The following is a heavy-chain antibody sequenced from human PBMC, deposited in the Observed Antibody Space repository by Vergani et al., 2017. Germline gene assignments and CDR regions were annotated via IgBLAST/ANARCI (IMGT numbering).Heavy chain of an antibody. CDR2: MNPNSGNT. Sequence: QVQLEQSGAEVKKPGSSVKVSCKVSGHTLSEVSMHWVRQATGQGLEWMGWMNPNSGNTGYAQKFQGRVTITRNTSISTAYMELSSLKSEDTAVYYCAREYYDIWAGSYYYYGMDVWGQGTAVTVSS. V-gene: IGHV1-8*03. J-gene: IGHJ6*02. CDR1: GHTLSEVS. D-gene: IGHD3-9*01. CDR3: AREYYDIWAGSYYYYGMDV.